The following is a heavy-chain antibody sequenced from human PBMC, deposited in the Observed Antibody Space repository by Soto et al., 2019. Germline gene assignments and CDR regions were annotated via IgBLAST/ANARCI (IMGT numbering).Heavy chain of an antibody. V-gene: IGHV1-18*01. CDR3: ASYPVSVRAKWLDR. CDR2: ISAYNGNT. CDR1: GYIFTTYS. Sequence: SVKVSCKASGYIFTTYSIVWVQQAPGQGLEWMGWISAYNGNTNYAQKFQGRVTMTTDTSTNTAYMELRSLRSDDTAVSFCASYPVSVRAKWLDRWG. J-gene: IGHJ5*02. D-gene: IGHD6-25*01.